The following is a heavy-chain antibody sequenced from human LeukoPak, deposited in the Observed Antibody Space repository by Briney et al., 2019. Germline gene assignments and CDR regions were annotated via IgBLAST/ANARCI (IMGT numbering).Heavy chain of an antibody. D-gene: IGHD6-25*01. V-gene: IGHV3-7*03. CDR2: IKQDGSDR. CDR3: ARDSAAHGGY. CDR1: EFNFGNYW. Sequence: GGSLRLSCVVSEFNFGNYWMSWVRQTPGKGLEWVANIKQDGSDRYYVDSVKGRFIISRDNAKNSLYLQMNSLRDEDTAVYYCARDSAAHGGYWGQGTPVIISS. J-gene: IGHJ4*02.